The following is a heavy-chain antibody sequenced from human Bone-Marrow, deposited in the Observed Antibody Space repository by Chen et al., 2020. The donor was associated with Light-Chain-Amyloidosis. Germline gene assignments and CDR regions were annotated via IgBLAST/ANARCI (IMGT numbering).Heavy chain of an antibody. Sequence: EVQLVESGGGLVRPGGSLRPSCAASGFTFSTNSMTWVRQAPGTGLEWVSSISGSSSYIFYADSVKGRFTISRDNAKNSLYLQMDSLRAEDTAIYYCARCNGGTCYSSGYFHGMDVWGQGTTVTVSS. CDR2: ISGSSSYI. CDR1: GFTFSTNS. CDR3: ARCNGGTCYSSGYFHGMDV. D-gene: IGHD2-15*01. J-gene: IGHJ6*02. V-gene: IGHV3-21*01.